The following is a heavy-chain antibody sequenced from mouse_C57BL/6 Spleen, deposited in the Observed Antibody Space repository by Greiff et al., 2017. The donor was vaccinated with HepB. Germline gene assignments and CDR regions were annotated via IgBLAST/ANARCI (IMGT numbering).Heavy chain of an antibody. CDR2: ISSGGSYT. Sequence: DVHLVESGGDLVKPGGSLKLSCAASGFTFSSYGMSWVRQTPDKRLEWVATISSGGSYTYYPDSVKGRFTISRDNAKNTLYLQMSSLKSEDTAMYYCARDFDYWGQGTTLTVSS. J-gene: IGHJ2*01. CDR3: ARDFDY. V-gene: IGHV5-6*01. CDR1: GFTFSSYG.